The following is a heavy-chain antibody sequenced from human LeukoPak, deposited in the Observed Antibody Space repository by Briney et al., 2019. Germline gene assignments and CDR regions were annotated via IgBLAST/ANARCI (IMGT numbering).Heavy chain of an antibody. CDR3: ARRDSTVDYYYYGMDV. J-gene: IGHJ6*02. Sequence: PGGSLRLSCAASGFTFSDYYMSWIRQAPGKGLEWVSYISSSGSTIYYADSVKGRFTISRDNAKNSLYLQMNSLRAEDTAVYYCARRDSTVDYYYYGMDVWGQGTTVTVSS. CDR1: GFTFSDYY. V-gene: IGHV3-11*04. D-gene: IGHD4-23*01. CDR2: ISSSGSTI.